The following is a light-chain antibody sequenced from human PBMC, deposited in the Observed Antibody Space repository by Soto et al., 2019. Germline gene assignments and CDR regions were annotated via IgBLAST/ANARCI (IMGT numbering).Light chain of an antibody. CDR1: RSVSSNY. J-gene: IGKJ1*01. CDR2: GAS. CDR3: QQYGSSGT. V-gene: IGKV3-20*01. Sequence: EIVLTQSPATVSLCPVEIASVCVMASRSVSSNYLAWYQQKPGQAPRLLIYGASNRATGIPDRFSGSGSGTDFTLTISRLEPEDFAVYYCQQYGSSGTFGQGTKVDIK.